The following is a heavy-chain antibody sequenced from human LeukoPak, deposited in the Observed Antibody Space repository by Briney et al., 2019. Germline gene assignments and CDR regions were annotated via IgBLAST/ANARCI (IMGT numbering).Heavy chain of an antibody. CDR3: SRDRSSSGWHSPVRVDH. Sequence: GGSLRLSCAASGFTFSSYAMSWVRQAPGKGLEWVSAVSGSGGGTYYADSVKGRFTISRDNSKNTLFLQMNSLRAEDTAVYYCSRDRSSSGWHSPVRVDHWGQGTLVTVSS. J-gene: IGHJ4*02. D-gene: IGHD6-19*01. CDR2: VSGSGGGT. V-gene: IGHV3-23*01. CDR1: GFTFSSYA.